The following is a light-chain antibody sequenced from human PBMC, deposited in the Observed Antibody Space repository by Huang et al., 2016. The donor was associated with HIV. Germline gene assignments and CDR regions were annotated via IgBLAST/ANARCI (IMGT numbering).Light chain of an antibody. V-gene: IGKV1-9*01. CDR3: QQLNNYPYT. Sequence: IQLTQSPSSLSASVGDRVTITCRASQGIGTYLAWYQQKPGKAPKLLIYVASTLQSGVSSRFSGSGSGTDFTLTISSLQPKDVATYYCQQLNNYPYTFGQGTNLEIK. CDR2: VAS. J-gene: IGKJ2*01. CDR1: QGIGTY.